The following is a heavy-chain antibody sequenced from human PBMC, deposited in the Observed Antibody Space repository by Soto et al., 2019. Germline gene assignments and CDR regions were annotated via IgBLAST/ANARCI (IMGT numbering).Heavy chain of an antibody. Sequence: GASVKVSCKASGYTFTSYYMHWVRPAPGQGLEWVGIINPSGGSTSYAQKFQGRVTMTADASTSTAYMELSSLRSEDTAVYYCARGSGSYYNVDFDYWGQGTLVTVSS. D-gene: IGHD3-10*01. CDR1: GYTFTSYY. CDR2: INPSGGST. CDR3: ARGSGSYYNVDFDY. J-gene: IGHJ4*02. V-gene: IGHV1-46*01.